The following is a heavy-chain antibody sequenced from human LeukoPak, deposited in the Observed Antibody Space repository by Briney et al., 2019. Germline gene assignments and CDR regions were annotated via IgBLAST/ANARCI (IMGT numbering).Heavy chain of an antibody. V-gene: IGHV1-2*04. CDR2: INPNSGGT. J-gene: IGHJ4*02. Sequence: ASAKVSCKASGYTFTGYYMHWVRQAPRQGLEWVGWINPNSGGTNYAQKFQGWVTMTRDTSISTAYMELSRLRSEDTAVYYCARGQNKCLGHWGQGTLVTVSS. CDR1: GYTFTGYY. CDR3: ARGQNKCLGH. D-gene: IGHD2/OR15-2a*01.